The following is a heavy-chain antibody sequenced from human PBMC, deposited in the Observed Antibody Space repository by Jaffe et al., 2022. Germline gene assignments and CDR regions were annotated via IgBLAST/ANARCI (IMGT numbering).Heavy chain of an antibody. Sequence: EVQLVESGGGLVQPGGSLRLSCAASGFTFSSYDMHWVRQATGKGLEWVSAIGTAGDTYYPGSVKGRFTISRENAKNSLYLQMNSLRAGDTAVYYCAKDLTLEGYYGSGAHAFDIWGQGTMVTVSS. CDR3: AKDLTLEGYYGSGAHAFDI. V-gene: IGHV3-13*01. CDR1: GFTFSSYD. CDR2: IGTAGDT. D-gene: IGHD3-10*01. J-gene: IGHJ3*02.